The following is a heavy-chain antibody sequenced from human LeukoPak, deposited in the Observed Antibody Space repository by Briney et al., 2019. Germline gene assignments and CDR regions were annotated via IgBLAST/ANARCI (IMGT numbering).Heavy chain of an antibody. Sequence: WSLRLSCTASEFTFSNYAMSWVRQAPGKGLEWVSTINNSGATTYYADSVKGRFTISRDNSKNTLYLQRNSLRAEDTAVYYCAKIWFGLNVYYYYMDVWGKGTTVTVSS. CDR2: INNSGATT. CDR3: AKIWFGLNVYYYYMDV. V-gene: IGHV3-23*01. J-gene: IGHJ6*03. D-gene: IGHD3-10*01. CDR1: EFTFSNYA.